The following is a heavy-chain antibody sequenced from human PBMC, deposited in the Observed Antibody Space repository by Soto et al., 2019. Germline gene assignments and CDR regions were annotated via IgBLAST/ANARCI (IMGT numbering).Heavy chain of an antibody. CDR3: ARSLYDFWSGYYPIDY. CDR1: GYTFTSYY. V-gene: IGHV1-46*03. J-gene: IGHJ4*02. CDR2: INPSGGST. D-gene: IGHD3-3*01. Sequence: ASVEVSCSASGYTFTSYYMHWVRQAPGQGLEWMGIINPSGGSTSYAQKFQGRVTMTRDTSTSTVYMELSSLRSEDTAVYYCARSLYDFWSGYYPIDYWGQGTLVTVSS.